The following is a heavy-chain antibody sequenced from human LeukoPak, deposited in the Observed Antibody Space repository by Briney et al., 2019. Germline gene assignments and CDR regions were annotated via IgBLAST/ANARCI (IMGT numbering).Heavy chain of an antibody. CDR2: IYSGGNT. CDR1: GFTVSSNY. CDR3: VRGYCTNGVCHTTPFDY. J-gene: IGHJ4*02. Sequence: GGSLRLSCAASGFTVSSNYMSWVRQAPGKGLEWVSVIYSGGNTYYTDSVKGRFTISIDNSKNTLYLQMNSLRAEDTAVYYCVRGYCTNGVCHTTPFDYWGQGTLVTVSS. D-gene: IGHD2-8*01. V-gene: IGHV3-66*01.